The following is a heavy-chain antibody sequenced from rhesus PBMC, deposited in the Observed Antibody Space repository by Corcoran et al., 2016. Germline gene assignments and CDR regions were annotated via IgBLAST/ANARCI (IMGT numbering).Heavy chain of an antibody. CDR2: IGGRSGSP. CDR3: ARKRYSSAQYWYFDL. CDR1: GGSISGYY. V-gene: IGHV4-165*02. D-gene: IGHD6-31*01. Sequence: QVQMQESGPGLVKPSETLSLTCAVSGGSISGYYWNGSRQPPRKGREWIGYIGGRSGSPYYNPSLKSRVTISTDTSKNQFSLKLSSVTAADTAVYYCARKRYSSAQYWYFDLWGPGTPITISS. J-gene: IGHJ2*01.